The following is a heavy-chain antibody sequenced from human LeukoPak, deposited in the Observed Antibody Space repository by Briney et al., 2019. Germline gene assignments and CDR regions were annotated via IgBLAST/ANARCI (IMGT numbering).Heavy chain of an antibody. CDR2: IVVGSGNT. CDR1: GFTFTSSA. V-gene: IGHV1-58*02. CDR3: AAGPRLVPPLNYYYYYMDV. Sequence: ASVNVSCKASGFTFTSSAMQWVRQARGQRLEWIGWIVVGSGNTNYAQKFQERVTITRDMSTSTAYMELSSLRSEDTAVYYCAAGPRLVPPLNYYYYYMDVWGKGTTVTVSS. D-gene: IGHD6-13*01. J-gene: IGHJ6*03.